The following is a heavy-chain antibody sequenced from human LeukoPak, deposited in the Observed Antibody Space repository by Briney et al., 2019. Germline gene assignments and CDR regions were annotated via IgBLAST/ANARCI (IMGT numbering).Heavy chain of an antibody. CDR3: ARDKRKRYSSGWYRSNWFDP. D-gene: IGHD6-19*01. J-gene: IGHJ5*02. V-gene: IGHV4-34*01. CDR1: GGSFSGYY. Sequence: SETLSLTCAVYGGSFSGYYWSWIRQPPGKGLEWIGEINHSGSTNYNPSLKSRVAISVDTSKNQFSLKLSSVPAADTAVYYCARDKRKRYSSGWYRSNWFDPWGQGTLVTVSS. CDR2: INHSGST.